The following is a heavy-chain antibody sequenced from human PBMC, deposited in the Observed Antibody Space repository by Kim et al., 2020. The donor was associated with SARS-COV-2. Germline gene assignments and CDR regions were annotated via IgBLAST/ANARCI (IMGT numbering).Heavy chain of an antibody. J-gene: IGHJ4*01. D-gene: IGHD5-18*01. V-gene: IGHV3-30*02. CDR2: NK. CDR3: AVEVDTLDY. Sequence: NKYYADSVKGRFTICRDNSKNTLYLQMHSLRAEDKAVYYCAVEVDTLDYWGHETLLTVSS.